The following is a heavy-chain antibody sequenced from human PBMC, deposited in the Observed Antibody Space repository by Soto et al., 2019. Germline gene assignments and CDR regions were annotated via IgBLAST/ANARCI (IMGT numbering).Heavy chain of an antibody. Sequence: EVQLVESGGGLVKPGGSLRLSCSASGFPFSTYTMYWVRQAPGKGLEWVSSITTGSSRNIFYADSVKGRFTISRDNANNILYLEMDNLRVEDTAVYYCARDDAIFGAIPRMDIW. CDR2: ITTGSSRNI. D-gene: IGHD3-3*01. V-gene: IGHV3-21*02. CDR3: ARDDAIFGAIPRMDI. J-gene: IGHJ6*01. CDR1: GFPFSTYT.